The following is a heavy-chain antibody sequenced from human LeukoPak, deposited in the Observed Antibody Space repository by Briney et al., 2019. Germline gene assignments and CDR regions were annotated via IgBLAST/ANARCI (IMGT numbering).Heavy chain of an antibody. Sequence: SETLSLTCTVSGGSISSGDYYWSWIRQPPGKGLEWIGYIYYSGSTYYNPSLKSRVTISVDTSKNQFSLKLSSVTAADTAVYYCARLTVSNWFDPWGQGTLVTVSP. CDR1: GGSISSGDYY. J-gene: IGHJ5*02. CDR3: ARLTVSNWFDP. D-gene: IGHD4-17*01. V-gene: IGHV4-30-4*08. CDR2: IYYSGST.